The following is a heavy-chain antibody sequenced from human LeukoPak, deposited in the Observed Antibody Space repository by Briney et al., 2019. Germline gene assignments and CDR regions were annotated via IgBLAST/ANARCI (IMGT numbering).Heavy chain of an antibody. CDR1: GGSISSYY. CDR2: IYYSGST. Sequence: PSETLSLTCTVSGGSISSYYWSWIRQPPGKGLEWIGYIYYSGSTNYNPSLKSRVTISVETSKNQFFLKLSSVTAADTAVYYCARGRYSYGFDYWGQGTLVTVSS. V-gene: IGHV4-59*01. D-gene: IGHD5-18*01. J-gene: IGHJ4*02. CDR3: ARGRYSYGFDY.